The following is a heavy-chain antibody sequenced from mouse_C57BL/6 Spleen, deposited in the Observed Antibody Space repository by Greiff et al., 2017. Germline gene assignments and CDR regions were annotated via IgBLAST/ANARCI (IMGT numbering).Heavy chain of an antibody. CDR2: IHPNSGST. V-gene: IGHV1-64*01. J-gene: IGHJ4*01. D-gene: IGHD2-12*01. Sequence: QVQLQQPGAELVKPGASVKLSCKASGYTFTSYWMHWVKQRPGQGLEWIGMIHPNSGSTNYNEKFKSKATLTVDKSSSTAYMQLSSLTSEDSAVYYCAREDYSEKGMDYWGQGTSVTVSS. CDR3: AREDYSEKGMDY. CDR1: GYTFTSYW.